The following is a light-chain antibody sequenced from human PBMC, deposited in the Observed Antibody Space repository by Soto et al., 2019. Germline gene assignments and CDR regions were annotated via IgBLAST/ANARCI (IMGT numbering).Light chain of an antibody. J-gene: IGLJ2*01. CDR2: LEGGGDY. CDR3: EAGDSNTRV. CDR1: SGHMGYI. Sequence: QSVLTQSPSASASLGPSVKLTCTLSSGHMGYIIAWHQQQPGKAPRSLMKLEGGGDYSKGSGVPDRFSGSSSGADRYLTISNLQSEDESDYYCEAGDSNTRVFGGGTKLTVL. V-gene: IGLV4-60*03.